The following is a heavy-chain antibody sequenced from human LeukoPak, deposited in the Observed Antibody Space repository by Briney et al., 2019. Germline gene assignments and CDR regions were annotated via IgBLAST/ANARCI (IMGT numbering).Heavy chain of an antibody. CDR2: VYYSGSA. V-gene: IGHV4-39*07. D-gene: IGHD1-26*01. J-gene: IGHJ5*02. CDR3: AREDDSGNINNDWFDP. CDR1: GGSVGSGSYY. Sequence: SETLSLTCTVSGGSVGSGSYYWSWIRQSPGQGLEWIGNVYYSGSAYYNPSLKSRVTMSLDTSKNQFSLQLSSVTPEDTAVYYCAREDDSGNINNDWFDPWGQGTLVTVSS.